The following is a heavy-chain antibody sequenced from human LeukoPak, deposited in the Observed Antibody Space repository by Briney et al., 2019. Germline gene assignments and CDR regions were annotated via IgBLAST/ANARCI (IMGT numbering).Heavy chain of an antibody. D-gene: IGHD3-9*01. CDR2: ISYDGSNK. V-gene: IGHV3-30*18. J-gene: IGHJ4*02. Sequence: QPGRSLRLSCAASGFTFSSYGIHWVRQAPGKGLEWVAVISYDGSNKYYADSVKGRFTIARDNSKNTLYLQMNSLRAEDTAVYYCAKGSFRITIVLGDYWGQGTLVTVSS. CDR3: AKGSFRITIVLGDY. CDR1: GFTFSSYG.